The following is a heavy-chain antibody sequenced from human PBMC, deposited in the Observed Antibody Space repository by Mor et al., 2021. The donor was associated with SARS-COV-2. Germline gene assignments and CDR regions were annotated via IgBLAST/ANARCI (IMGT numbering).Heavy chain of an antibody. J-gene: IGHJ4*02. Sequence: WNSGSIGYADAVKGRFTISRDNAKNSLYLQMNSLRAEDTALYYCAKGSGFGAVAAAPDYWGQGTLVTVSS. CDR2: WNSGSI. CDR3: AKGSGFGAVAAAPDY. D-gene: IGHD6-19*01. V-gene: IGHV3-9*01.